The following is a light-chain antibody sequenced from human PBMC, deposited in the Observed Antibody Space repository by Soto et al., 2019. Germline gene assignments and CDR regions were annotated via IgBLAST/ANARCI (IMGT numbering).Light chain of an antibody. J-gene: IGLJ1*01. CDR1: SSDVGSYNL. CDR2: EVS. V-gene: IGLV2-23*02. CDR3: CSYAGSSTLV. Sequence: ALTQPASVSGSPGQSITISCTGTSSDVGSYNLVSWYQQHPGKAPKLMIYEVSKRPSGVSNRFSGSKSGNTASLTISGLQAEDEADYYCCSYAGSSTLVFGTGTKLTVL.